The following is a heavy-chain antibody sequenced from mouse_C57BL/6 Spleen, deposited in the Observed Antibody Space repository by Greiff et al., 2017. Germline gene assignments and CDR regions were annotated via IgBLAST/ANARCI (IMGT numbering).Heavy chain of an antibody. V-gene: IGHV1-80*01. J-gene: IGHJ3*01. Sequence: QVQLQQSGAELVKPGASVKISCKASGYAFSSYWMNWVKQRPGKGLEWIGQIYPGDGDTNYNGKFKGKATLTADKSSSTAYMQLSSLTSEDSAVXFCAINYYGSSWFAYWGQGTLVTVSA. CDR2: IYPGDGDT. CDR1: GYAFSSYW. CDR3: AINYYGSSWFAY. D-gene: IGHD1-1*01.